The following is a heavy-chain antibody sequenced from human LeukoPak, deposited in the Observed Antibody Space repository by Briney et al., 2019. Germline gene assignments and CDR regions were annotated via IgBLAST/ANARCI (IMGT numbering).Heavy chain of an antibody. CDR2: INPNSGGT. V-gene: IGHV1-2*02. CDR3: ARGRGYSYGCTGCYYYYGMDV. CDR1: GYTFTGYY. J-gene: IGHJ6*02. Sequence: GASVKVSCKASGYTFTGYYMHWVRQAPGQGLEWMGWINPNSGGTNYAQKFQGRVTMTRDTSISTAYMELSRLRSDDTAVYYCARGRGYSYGCTGCYYYYGMDVWGQGTTVTVSS. D-gene: IGHD5-18*01.